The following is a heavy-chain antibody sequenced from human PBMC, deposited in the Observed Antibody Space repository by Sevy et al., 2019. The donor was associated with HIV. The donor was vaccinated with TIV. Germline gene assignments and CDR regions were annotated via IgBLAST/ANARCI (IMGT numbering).Heavy chain of an antibody. J-gene: IGHJ4*02. V-gene: IGHV3-23*01. Sequence: GGSLRLSCAASGFTFSSYAMTWVRQAPGGGLEWVSTIRGPDDNTNYTDSVKGRFTISRDNSKNTLYLQMDSLRDEDTALYYCAKGIRTLTSSFDYWGQGTLVTVSS. CDR2: IRGPDDNT. D-gene: IGHD2-21*01. CDR1: GFTFSSYA. CDR3: AKGIRTLTSSFDY.